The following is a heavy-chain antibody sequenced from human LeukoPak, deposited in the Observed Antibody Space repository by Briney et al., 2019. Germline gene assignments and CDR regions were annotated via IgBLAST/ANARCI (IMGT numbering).Heavy chain of an antibody. CDR2: IWYDRSNK. J-gene: IGHJ4*02. Sequence: GGSLRLSCAASGFTFSSYGMHWVRQAPGKGLEWVAVIWYDRSNKYYADSVKGRFTISRDNSKNTLYLQMNSLRAEDTAVYYCAKDGKAYYYDSSGPLDYWGQGTLVTVSS. V-gene: IGHV3-33*06. D-gene: IGHD3-22*01. CDR3: AKDGKAYYYDSSGPLDY. CDR1: GFTFSSYG.